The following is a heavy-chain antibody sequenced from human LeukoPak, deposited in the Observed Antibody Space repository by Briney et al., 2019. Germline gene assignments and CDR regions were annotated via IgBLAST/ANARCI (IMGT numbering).Heavy chain of an antibody. J-gene: IGHJ6*03. D-gene: IGHD5-18*01. V-gene: IGHV4-34*01. CDR2: INHSGST. CDR3: ARDRSTAMVTHYYYYYYMDV. Sequence: PSETLSLTCAVFGASFSGYYWSWIRQPPGKGLEWIGEINHSGSTNYNPSLKSRVTISVDTSKNQFSLKLSSVTAADTAVYYCARDRSTAMVTHYYYYYYMDVWGKGTTVTVSS. CDR1: GASFSGYY.